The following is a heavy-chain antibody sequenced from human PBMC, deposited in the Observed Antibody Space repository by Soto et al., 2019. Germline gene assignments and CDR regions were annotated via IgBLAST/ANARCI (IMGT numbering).Heavy chain of an antibody. CDR2: INPNSGGT. CDR1: GYTFTGYY. J-gene: IGHJ1*01. CDR3: ARVRIAVAGTEYFQH. Sequence: GASVKVSCKASGYTFTGYYMHWVRQAPGQGLEWMGWINPNSGGTNYAQKFQGWVTMTRDTSISTAYMELSRLRSDDTAVYYCARVRIAVAGTEYFQHWGQGTLVTVSS. V-gene: IGHV1-2*04. D-gene: IGHD6-19*01.